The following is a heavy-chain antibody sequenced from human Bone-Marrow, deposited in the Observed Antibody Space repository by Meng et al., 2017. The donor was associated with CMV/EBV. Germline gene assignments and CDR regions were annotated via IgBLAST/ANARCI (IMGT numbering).Heavy chain of an antibody. D-gene: IGHD2-2*01. Sequence: SGCTFSSYWMHWVRQAPGKGLVWVSRINSDGSSTSYADSVKGRFTISRDNAKNTLYLQMNSLRAEDTAVYYCARVVVVPAANDDFDYWGQGTLVTVSS. V-gene: IGHV3-74*01. CDR3: ARVVVVPAANDDFDY. CDR1: GCTFSSYW. J-gene: IGHJ4*02. CDR2: INSDGSST.